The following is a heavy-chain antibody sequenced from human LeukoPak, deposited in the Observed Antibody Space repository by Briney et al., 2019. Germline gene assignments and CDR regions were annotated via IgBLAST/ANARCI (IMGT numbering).Heavy chain of an antibody. V-gene: IGHV3-74*01. Sequence: GGSLRLSCAASGFIFSRYWMHWVRQAPGKGLVWVSRINNDGSGTSYADSVKGRFTTSRDNAKNTLYLQMNSLRAEDTAVCYCARDPGPYCGGDCYYFDYWGPGTLVTVSS. D-gene: IGHD2-21*02. J-gene: IGHJ4*02. CDR1: GFIFSRYW. CDR3: ARDPGPYCGGDCYYFDY. CDR2: INNDGSGT.